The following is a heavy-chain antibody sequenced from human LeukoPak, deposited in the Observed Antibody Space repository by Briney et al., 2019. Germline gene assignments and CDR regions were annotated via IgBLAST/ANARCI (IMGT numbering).Heavy chain of an antibody. D-gene: IGHD2-2*01. CDR3: ARVGEDIVVVPAALNWFDP. Sequence: PGGSLRLSCAASGFTFSSYSMNWVRQAPGKGLEWVSYISSSRSTIYYADSVKGRFTISRDNAKNSLYLQMNSLRAEDTAVYYCARVGEDIVVVPAALNWFDPWGQGTLVTVSS. CDR1: GFTFSSYS. V-gene: IGHV3-48*01. CDR2: ISSSRSTI. J-gene: IGHJ5*02.